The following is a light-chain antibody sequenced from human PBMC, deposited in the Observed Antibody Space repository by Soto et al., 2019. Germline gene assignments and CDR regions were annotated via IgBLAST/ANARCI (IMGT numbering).Light chain of an antibody. CDR2: TAS. J-gene: IGKJ1*01. CDR1: QAIRND. Sequence: AIPMTQSPSSLSASVGDRVIITCRASQAIRNDLGWYQQKPGKAPKLLIYTASTLQSGVPSRFSGSGSGADFTLTIRSLQPEDSANYYCLHDYSYPRTFGQGTKVEIK. CDR3: LHDYSYPRT. V-gene: IGKV1-6*01.